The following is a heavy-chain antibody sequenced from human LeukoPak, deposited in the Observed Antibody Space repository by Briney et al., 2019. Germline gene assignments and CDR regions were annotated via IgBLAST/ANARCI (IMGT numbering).Heavy chain of an antibody. J-gene: IGHJ3*02. D-gene: IGHD3-22*01. Sequence: SVKVSCKASGGTFSSYAISWVRQAPGQGLEWMGGIIPIFGTANYAQKFQGRVTITADESTSTAYMELSSLRSEDTAVYYCARAQTYYYDSSGYFPDAFDIWGQGTMVTLSS. V-gene: IGHV1-69*01. CDR2: IIPIFGTA. CDR1: GGTFSSYA. CDR3: ARAQTYYYDSSGYFPDAFDI.